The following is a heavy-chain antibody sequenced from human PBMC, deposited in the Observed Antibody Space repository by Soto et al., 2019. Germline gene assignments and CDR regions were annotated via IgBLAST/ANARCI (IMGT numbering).Heavy chain of an antibody. CDR1: VFNFRTYG. D-gene: IGHD6-19*01. J-gene: IGHJ5*02. V-gene: IGHV3-30*03. CDR3: ARDRQQWLTSSLDP. Sequence: PWWSLRLSCFASVFNFRTYGMHWFRQAPGKGLEWVANIFYDGISKYYADAVRGRFSVTRDNSKNTLDLQMTSLKEEDTAVYYCARDRQQWLTSSLDPWGQGTLVTVSS. CDR2: IFYDGISK.